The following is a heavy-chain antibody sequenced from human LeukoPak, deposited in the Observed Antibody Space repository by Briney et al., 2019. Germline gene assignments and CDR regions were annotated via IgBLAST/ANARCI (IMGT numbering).Heavy chain of an antibody. CDR2: IRYDGSNK. V-gene: IGHV3-30*02. J-gene: IGHJ4*02. Sequence: GGSLRLSCAASGFTFSSYGMHWVRQAPGKGLEWVAFIRYDGSNKYYADSVKGRFTISRDNSKNTLYLQMNSLRAEDTAVYYCAKEDRPPILAVAGSIDYWGQGTLVTVSS. CDR1: GFTFSSYG. CDR3: AKEDRPPILAVAGSIDY. D-gene: IGHD6-19*01.